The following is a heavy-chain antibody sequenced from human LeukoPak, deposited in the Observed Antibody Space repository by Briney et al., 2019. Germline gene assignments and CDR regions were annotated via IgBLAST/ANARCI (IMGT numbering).Heavy chain of an antibody. V-gene: IGHV1-69*01. CDR2: IIPIFGTA. J-gene: IGHJ4*02. Sequence: GSSVKVSCKASGGTFSSYAISWVRQAPGQGLEWMGGIIPIFGTANYAQKFQGRVTITADESTSTAYMELSSLRSEDTAVYYCARGRVSHDYSNFKPPPPFDYWGQGTLVTVSS. CDR1: GGTFSSYA. D-gene: IGHD4-11*01. CDR3: ARGRVSHDYSNFKPPPPFDY.